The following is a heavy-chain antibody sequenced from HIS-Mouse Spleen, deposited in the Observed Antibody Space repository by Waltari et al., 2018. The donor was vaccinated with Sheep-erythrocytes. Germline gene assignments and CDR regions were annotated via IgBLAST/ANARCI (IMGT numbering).Heavy chain of an antibody. CDR2: ICHSGST. V-gene: IGHV4-38-2*02. J-gene: IGHJ2*01. CDR1: GYSTSRGTH. CDR3: ARQPIWGYWYFDL. Sequence: QVQLQASGPGLLTPSETLSLTCTVSGYSTSRGTHLCWIRQPPGKGVAWIGSICHSGSTDSNQCLRSRFAISVDTCNLQFSLTLSSVTAADTAVYYCARQPIWGYWYFDLWGRGTLVTVSS. D-gene: IGHD7-27*01.